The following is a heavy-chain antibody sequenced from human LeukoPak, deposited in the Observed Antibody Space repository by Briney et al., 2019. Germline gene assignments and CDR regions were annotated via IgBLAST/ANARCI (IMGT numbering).Heavy chain of an antibody. J-gene: IGHJ4*02. CDR3: ARVATPYLVDY. D-gene: IGHD2-15*01. CDR2: IYTSGST. CDR1: GGSISSGSYY. Sequence: SQTLSLACTVSGGSISSGSYYWSWIRQPAGKGLEWIGRIYTSGSTNYNPSLKSRVTISVDTSKNQFSLKLSSVTAADTAVYYCARVATPYLVDYWGQGTLVTVSS. V-gene: IGHV4-61*02.